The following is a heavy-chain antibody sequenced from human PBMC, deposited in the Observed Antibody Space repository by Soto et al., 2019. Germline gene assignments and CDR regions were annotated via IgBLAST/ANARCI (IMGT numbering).Heavy chain of an antibody. J-gene: IGHJ6*02. V-gene: IGHV3-33*01. CDR2: IWYDGSNK. Sequence: GGSLRLSCAASGFTFSSYGMHWVRQAPGKGLEWVAVIWYDGSNKYYADSVKGRFTISRDNSKNTLYLQMNSLRAEDTAVYYCARVDPTPSTPGMDVWGQGTTVTVSS. CDR1: GFTFSSYG. D-gene: IGHD3-9*01. CDR3: ARVDPTPSTPGMDV.